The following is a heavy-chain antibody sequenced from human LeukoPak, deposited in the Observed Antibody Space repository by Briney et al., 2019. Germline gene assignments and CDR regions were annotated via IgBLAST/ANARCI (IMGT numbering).Heavy chain of an antibody. J-gene: IGHJ5*02. D-gene: IGHD3-10*01. CDR3: ARESGMGNWFDP. V-gene: IGHV4-61*02. Sequence: SETLSLTCTVSGGSISSSSYYWGWIRQPAGKGLEWIGRIYTSGSTNYNPSLKSRVTMSVDTSKNQFSLKLSSVTAADTAVYYCARESGMGNWFDPWGQGTLVTVSS. CDR1: GGSISSSSYY. CDR2: IYTSGST.